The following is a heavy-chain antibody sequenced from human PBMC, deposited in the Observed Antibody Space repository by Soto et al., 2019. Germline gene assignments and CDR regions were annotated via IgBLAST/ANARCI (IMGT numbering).Heavy chain of an antibody. Sequence: EVQLVESGGGLIQPGGSLRLSCAASGFTVSSNYMSWVRQAPGKGLEWVSVIYSGGSTYYADSVKGRFTISRDNSKNTLYFQMNSLGAGDTAVYYCGRGRYYFGSGGGYGMDVWGQGTTVTVSS. D-gene: IGHD3-10*01. CDR1: GFTVSSNY. J-gene: IGHJ6*02. CDR2: IYSGGST. CDR3: GRGRYYFGSGGGYGMDV. V-gene: IGHV3-53*01.